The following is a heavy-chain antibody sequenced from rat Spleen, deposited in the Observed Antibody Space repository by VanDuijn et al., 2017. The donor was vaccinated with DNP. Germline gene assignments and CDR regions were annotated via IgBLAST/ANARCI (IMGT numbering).Heavy chain of an antibody. D-gene: IGHD1-2*01. J-gene: IGHJ4*01. V-gene: IGHV5-31*01. Sequence: EVQLVESGGGLVQPGRSLKLSCAASGFTFSDYWMTWIRQAPGKGLEWVASIPNGGTSTFYSDSVKGRFTISRNNATRTLYLHMNSLRSEHTATYYCAPTQRAAPLMDAWGQGASVTVSS. CDR1: GFTFSDYW. CDR3: APTQRAAPLMDA. CDR2: IPNGGTST.